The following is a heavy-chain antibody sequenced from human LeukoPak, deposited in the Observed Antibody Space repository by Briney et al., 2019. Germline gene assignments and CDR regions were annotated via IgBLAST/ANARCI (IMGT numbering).Heavy chain of an antibody. J-gene: IGHJ4*02. CDR3: ARMNGGLRGGEFDY. V-gene: IGHV4-39*07. D-gene: IGHD4-23*01. Sequence: PSETLSLTCTVSGGSISSSSYYWGWIRQPPGKGLEWIGSIYYSGSTYYNPSLKSRVTISVDTSKNQFSLKLSSVTAADTAVYYCARMNGGLRGGEFDYWGQGTLVTVSS. CDR1: GGSISSSSYY. CDR2: IYYSGST.